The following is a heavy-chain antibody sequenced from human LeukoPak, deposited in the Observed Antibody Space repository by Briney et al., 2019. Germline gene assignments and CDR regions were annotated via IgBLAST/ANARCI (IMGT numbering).Heavy chain of an antibody. Sequence: GASVKVSCKASGYTFTTYYMHWVRQAPGQGLEWISYISSTRPTIYYAGSVKGRFTISRDDAKSSLYLQMNSLRVEDTAVYYCAKEVTYGGAAFDVWGQGTTVTVSS. V-gene: IGHV3-48*01. D-gene: IGHD3-10*01. CDR3: AKEVTYGGAAFDV. CDR2: ISSTRPTI. J-gene: IGHJ3*01. CDR1: GYTFTTYY.